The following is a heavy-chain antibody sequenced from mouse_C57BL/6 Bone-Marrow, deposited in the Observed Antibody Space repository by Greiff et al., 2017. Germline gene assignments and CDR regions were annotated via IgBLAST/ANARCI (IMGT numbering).Heavy chain of an antibody. CDR3: ARLGRYYAMDY. Sequence: QVHVKQSGAELARPGASVKLSCKASGYTFTSYGISWVKQRTGQGLEWIGEIYPRSGNTYYNEKFKGKATLTADKSSSTAYMELRSLTSEDSAVYFCARLGRYYAMDYWGQGTSVTVSS. CDR1: GYTFTSYG. V-gene: IGHV1-81*01. D-gene: IGHD4-1*01. CDR2: IYPRSGNT. J-gene: IGHJ4*01.